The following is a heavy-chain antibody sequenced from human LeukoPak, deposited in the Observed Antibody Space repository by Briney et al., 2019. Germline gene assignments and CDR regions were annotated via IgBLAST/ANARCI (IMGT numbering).Heavy chain of an antibody. CDR2: ISDSGSIT. J-gene: IGHJ4*02. CDR1: GFAFSSQA. CDR3: AKDARRTSGWYFFDY. Sequence: TGGSLRLSCAASGFAFSSQAMGWVRQAPGKGLEWVSVISDSGSITYYADSVKGRFTISRDNSKNALLLQMNSLRAEDTAVYYCAKDARRTSGWYFFDYWGQGSLVTVSS. V-gene: IGHV3-23*01. D-gene: IGHD6-19*01.